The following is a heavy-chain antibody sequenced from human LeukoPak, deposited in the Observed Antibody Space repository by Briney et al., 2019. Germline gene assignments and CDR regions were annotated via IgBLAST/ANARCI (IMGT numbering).Heavy chain of an antibody. D-gene: IGHD3-10*01. Sequence: SETLSLTCTVSGGSISSSSYYWGWIRQPPGKGLEWIGYIYYSGSTNYNPSLKSRVTISVDTSKNQFSLKLSSVTAADTAVYYCARQSMVRGVTLDYWGQGTLVTVSS. CDR1: GGSISSSSYY. CDR3: ARQSMVRGVTLDY. J-gene: IGHJ4*02. CDR2: IYYSGST. V-gene: IGHV4-61*05.